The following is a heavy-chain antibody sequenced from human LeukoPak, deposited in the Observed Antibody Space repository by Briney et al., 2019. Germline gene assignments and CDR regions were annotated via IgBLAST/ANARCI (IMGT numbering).Heavy chain of an antibody. J-gene: IGHJ4*02. CDR3: ARYSSGWYFGY. V-gene: IGHV4-39*01. D-gene: IGHD6-19*01. Sequence: NTSETLSLTCTVSGGSISSSSYYWGWIRQPPGKGLEWIGSICYSGSTYYNPSLKSRVTISVDTSKNQFSLKLSSVTAADTAVYYCARYSSGWYFGYWGQGTLVTVSS. CDR2: ICYSGST. CDR1: GGSISSSSYY.